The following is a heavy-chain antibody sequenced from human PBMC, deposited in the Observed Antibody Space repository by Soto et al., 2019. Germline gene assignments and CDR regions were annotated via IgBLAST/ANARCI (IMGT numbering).Heavy chain of an antibody. J-gene: IGHJ6*02. CDR2: ISSSSSYI. Sequence: GGSLRLSCAASGFTFSSYSMNWVRQAPGKGLEWVSSISSSSSYIYYADSVKGRFTISRDNAKNSLYLQMNSLRAEDTAVYYCARDWGNPSYYYYYGMDVWGQGTTVTVSS. CDR3: ARDWGNPSYYYYYGMDV. V-gene: IGHV3-21*01. CDR1: GFTFSSYS. D-gene: IGHD3-16*01.